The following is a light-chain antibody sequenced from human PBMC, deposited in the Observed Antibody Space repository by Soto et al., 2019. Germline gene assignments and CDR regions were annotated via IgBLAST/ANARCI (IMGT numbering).Light chain of an antibody. V-gene: IGKV3-15*01. J-gene: IGKJ2*01. CDR3: QQYNNWPPYT. CDR2: GAS. Sequence: TVMTQSPATLSVSPGERATLSCRASQTIANNLAWYQQRPGQAPRLLMYGASTRATGIPARFSGSGSGTEFTLTISSLQSEDFAIYYCQQYNNWPPYTFGQGTKLEIK. CDR1: QTIANN.